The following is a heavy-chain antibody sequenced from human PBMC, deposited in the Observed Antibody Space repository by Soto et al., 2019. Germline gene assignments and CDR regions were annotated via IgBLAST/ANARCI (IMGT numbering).Heavy chain of an antibody. CDR2: ISYDGSNK. CDR3: ARLEPGELFQH. Sequence: GSLRLSCAASGFTFSSYGMHWVRQAPGKGLEWVAVISYDGSNKYYADSVKGRFTISRDNSKNTLYLQMNSLRAEDTAVYYCARLEPGELFQHWGQGTLVTVSS. V-gene: IGHV3-30*03. CDR1: GFTFSSYG. J-gene: IGHJ1*01. D-gene: IGHD1-26*01.